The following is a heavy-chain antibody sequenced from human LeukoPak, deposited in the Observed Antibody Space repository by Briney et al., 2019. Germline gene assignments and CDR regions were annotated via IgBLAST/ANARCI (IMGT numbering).Heavy chain of an antibody. V-gene: IGHV4-39*02. CDR1: GGSISSSGYY. J-gene: IGHJ4*02. CDR2: VYYSGSS. CDR3: TRRREGSGYCDY. D-gene: IGHD1-26*01. Sequence: PSETLSLTCTVSGGSISSSGYYWGWIRQPPGKGLEWIGNVYYSGSSNYSPSLKSRVTISVDTSNNHFSLKLSSVTAADTAVYYCTRRREGSGYCDYWGQGTLVTVSS.